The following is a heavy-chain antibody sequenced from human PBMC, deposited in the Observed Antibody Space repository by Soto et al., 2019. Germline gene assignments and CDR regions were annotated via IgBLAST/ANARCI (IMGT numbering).Heavy chain of an antibody. CDR3: ARDTRNWETDAFDI. V-gene: IGHV3-21*01. Sequence: EVQLVESGGGLVKPGGSLRLSCAASGFTFSSYSMNWVRQAPGKGLEWVSSISGSSSYIYYADSVKGRFTISRDNAKNSLYLQMNSLGAEDTAVYYCARDTRNWETDAFDIWGQGTMVTVSS. J-gene: IGHJ3*02. D-gene: IGHD1-1*01. CDR1: GFTFSSYS. CDR2: ISGSSSYI.